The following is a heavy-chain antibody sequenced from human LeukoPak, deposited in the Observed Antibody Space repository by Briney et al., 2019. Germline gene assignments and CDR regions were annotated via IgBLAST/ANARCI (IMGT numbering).Heavy chain of an antibody. J-gene: IGHJ4*02. CDR3: ARVYSSYYYFDS. D-gene: IGHD6-19*01. Sequence: SETLSLTCTVPGGSISGYYWSWIRQPAGKGLEWIGRVYTSGSSKNNPSLKSRVTMSVDTTKNQFSLKLSSVTAADTAVYYCARVYSSYYYFDSWGQGTLVTVSS. V-gene: IGHV4-4*07. CDR2: VYTSGSS. CDR1: GGSISGYY.